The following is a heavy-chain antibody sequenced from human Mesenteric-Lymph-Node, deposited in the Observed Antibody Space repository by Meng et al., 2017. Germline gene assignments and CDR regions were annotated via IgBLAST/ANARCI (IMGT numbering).Heavy chain of an antibody. D-gene: IGHD3-10*01. Sequence: LHVPESGPGLVKPPETLSLTCTVSGGSLSSNGYYWDWVRQPPGKGLEWIGAIYHSGSTSYNPSLQSRVTMFVDTSKNQFSLMLTSVTATDTAVYYCARRRGGSGRDCWGQGTLVTVSS. CDR3: ARRRGGSGRDC. V-gene: IGHV4-39*01. J-gene: IGHJ4*02. CDR2: IYHSGST. CDR1: GGSLSSNGYY.